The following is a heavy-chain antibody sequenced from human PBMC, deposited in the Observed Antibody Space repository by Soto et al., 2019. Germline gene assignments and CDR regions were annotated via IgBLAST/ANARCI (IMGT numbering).Heavy chain of an antibody. J-gene: IGHJ4*02. V-gene: IGHV1-2*02. D-gene: IGHD3-22*01. Sequence: GASVKVSCKASGYTFTGYYMHWVRQAPGQGLEWMGWINPNSGGTNYAQKFQGRVTMTGDTSISTAYMELSRLRSDDTAVYYCARVSRYYDSSGYSGWGQGTLVTVSS. CDR1: GYTFTGYY. CDR2: INPNSGGT. CDR3: ARVSRYYDSSGYSG.